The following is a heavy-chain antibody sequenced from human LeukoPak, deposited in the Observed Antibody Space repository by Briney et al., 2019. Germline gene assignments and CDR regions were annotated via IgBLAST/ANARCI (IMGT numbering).Heavy chain of an antibody. CDR1: GFTFSRYS. D-gene: IGHD3-22*01. Sequence: QSGGSLRLSCAASGFTFSRYSMNWVRQAPGKGLEWVSVIYSGGSTYYADSVKGRFTISRHNSKNTLYLQMNSLRAEDTAVYYCARLAAQSYYDSSGYYTYWGQGTLVTVSS. J-gene: IGHJ4*02. CDR2: IYSGGST. CDR3: ARLAAQSYYDSSGYYTY. V-gene: IGHV3-53*04.